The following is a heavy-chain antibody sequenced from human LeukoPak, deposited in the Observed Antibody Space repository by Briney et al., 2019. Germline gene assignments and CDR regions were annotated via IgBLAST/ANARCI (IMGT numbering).Heavy chain of an antibody. V-gene: IGHV4/OR15-8*01. CDR2: VYHSGGA. D-gene: IGHD1-14*01. J-gene: IGHJ4*01. CDR3: AYNRNFALDN. CDR1: GASFASHSW. Sequence: SETLSLTCAVSGASFASHSWWSWVRQPPGKGLEWIGEVYHSGGANYKPSLKSRVTISVDTSRNHFSLKLTSVTAADTAVYFCAYNRNFALDNWGQGTLVTVSS.